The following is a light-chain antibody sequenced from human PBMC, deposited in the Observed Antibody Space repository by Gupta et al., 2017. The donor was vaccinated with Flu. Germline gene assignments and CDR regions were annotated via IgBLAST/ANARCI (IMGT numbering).Light chain of an antibody. CDR3: QQDDSAPRT. J-gene: IGKJ1*01. CDR2: WAS. V-gene: IGKV4-1*01. CDR1: RSVLESSNNKNY. Sequence: DIVMTQSPDSLAVSLGERATINCKSSRSVLESSNNKNYLAWYQQKPGQPPKLFIYWASTRESGVPDRFSGRGSGTDFTLTISSLQAEDVAVYYCQQDDSAPRTFGQGTKVEIK.